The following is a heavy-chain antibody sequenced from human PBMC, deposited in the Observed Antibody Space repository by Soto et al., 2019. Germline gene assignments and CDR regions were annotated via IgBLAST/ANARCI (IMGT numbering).Heavy chain of an antibody. J-gene: IGHJ5*01. D-gene: IGHD6-13*01. CDR2: ISWNRGSI. Sequence: EVELVESGGGLLQPGRSLRLSCADSGFTFDDYAMHWVRQAPGKGLEWVSGISWNRGSIGYADSVKGRFTISRDNAKNSLYLQLNSLRAEATALYYCAKDGYSSSWHLDSWGQATLVTVSS. CDR3: AKDGYSSSWHLDS. V-gene: IGHV3-9*01. CDR1: GFTFDDYA.